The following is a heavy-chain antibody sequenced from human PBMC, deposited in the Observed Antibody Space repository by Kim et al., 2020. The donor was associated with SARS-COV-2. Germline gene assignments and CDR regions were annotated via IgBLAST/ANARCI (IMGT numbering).Heavy chain of an antibody. CDR3: AKTPSGYCSSTTCNYFDY. V-gene: IGHV3-23*01. CDR2: ISGSGGST. D-gene: IGHD2-2*01. CDR1: GFTFSSYA. J-gene: IGHJ4*01. Sequence: GGSLRLSCAASGFTFSSYAMSWVRQAPGKGLEWVSVISGSGGSTYYADSVKGRFTISRDNKNTLFLQMNSLRAEDTAVYYCAKTPSGYCSSTTCNYFDY.